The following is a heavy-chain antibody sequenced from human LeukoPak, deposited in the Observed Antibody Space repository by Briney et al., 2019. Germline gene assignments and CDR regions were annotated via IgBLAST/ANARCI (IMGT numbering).Heavy chain of an antibody. CDR3: ARTYYYDSSGYVDY. J-gene: IGHJ4*02. Sequence: ASVKVSCKASGYTFTGYYMHWVRQAPGQGLEWMGWINPNSGGTNYAQKFQGRVTITADKSTSTAYMELSSLRSEDTAVYYCARTYYYDSSGYVDYWGQGTLVTVSS. CDR2: INPNSGGT. D-gene: IGHD3-22*01. V-gene: IGHV1-2*02. CDR1: GYTFTGYY.